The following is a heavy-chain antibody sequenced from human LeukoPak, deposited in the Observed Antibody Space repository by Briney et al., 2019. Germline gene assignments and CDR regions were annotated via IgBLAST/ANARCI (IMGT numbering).Heavy chain of an antibody. CDR1: GFTFSRYW. D-gene: IGHD3-3*01. J-gene: IGHJ4*02. V-gene: IGHV3-7*01. Sequence: GGYLRLSCAASGFTFSRYWMSWVRQAPGKGLEWVANIKQDGSEKHYVDSVKGRFTISRDNAKNSLYLQINSLRAEETAVYYCARLKGEDFWSGYYWAYDYWGQGTLVTVSS. CDR2: IKQDGSEK. CDR3: ARLKGEDFWSGYYWAYDY.